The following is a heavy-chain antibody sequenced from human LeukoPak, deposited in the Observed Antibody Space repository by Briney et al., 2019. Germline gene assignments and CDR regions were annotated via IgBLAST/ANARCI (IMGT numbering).Heavy chain of an antibody. CDR1: GGSISSGGYY. CDR3: ARGRAYYDFWSGHILHRSYYFDY. V-gene: IGHV4-31*03. CDR2: IYYSGST. D-gene: IGHD3-3*01. J-gene: IGHJ4*02. Sequence: SETLSLTCTVSGGSISSGGYYWSWIRQHPGKGLEWIGYIYYSGSTYYNPSLKSRVTISVDTSKNQFSLKLSSVTAADTAVYYCARGRAYYDFWSGHILHRSYYFDYWGQGTLVTVSS.